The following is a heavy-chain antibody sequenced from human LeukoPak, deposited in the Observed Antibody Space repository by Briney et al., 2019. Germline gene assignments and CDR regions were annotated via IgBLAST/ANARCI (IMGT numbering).Heavy chain of an antibody. CDR1: GVYISSYY. CDR3: ALGDCSSTSCYVFDY. J-gene: IGHJ4*02. D-gene: IGHD2-2*01. CDR2: IFNSGST. Sequence: SETLSLTCTVSGVYISSYYWSWIRQPPAKGREWIGYIFNSGSTNYNPSLKSRVTISVDTSKNQFSLKLSSVTAADTAVYFCALGDCSSTSCYVFDYWGQGTLVTVSS. V-gene: IGHV4-59*01.